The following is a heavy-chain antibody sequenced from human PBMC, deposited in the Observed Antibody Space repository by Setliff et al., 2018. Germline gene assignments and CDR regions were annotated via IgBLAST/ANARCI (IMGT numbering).Heavy chain of an antibody. V-gene: IGHV3-7*01. Sequence: ETLSLTCAVYGDSFSDYYWSWIRQPPGKGLEWVANINQRGSDQFYVESVKGRFTISRDNAKNSLYLQMNSLRVEDTAVYYCARDVFDFRTGQAGPWGQGTLVTVSS. J-gene: IGHJ5*02. CDR3: ARDVFDFRTGQAGP. CDR1: GDSFSDYY. CDR2: INQRGSDQ. D-gene: IGHD3-3*01.